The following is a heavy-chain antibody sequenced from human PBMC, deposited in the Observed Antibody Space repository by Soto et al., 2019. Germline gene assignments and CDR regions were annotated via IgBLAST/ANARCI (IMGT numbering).Heavy chain of an antibody. CDR2: IYSGVTT. CDR3: ARGPQNSGRPYYYGMDV. Sequence: PGGSLRLSCAASGFTVSSNYMSWVRQAPGKGLEWVSVIYSGVTTSYADSVKGRFTISRDNSKNTLYLQMDSLRAEDTAVYYCARGPQNSGRPYYYGMDVWGQGTAVTVSS. J-gene: IGHJ6*02. V-gene: IGHV3-53*01. D-gene: IGHD1-26*01. CDR1: GFTVSSNY.